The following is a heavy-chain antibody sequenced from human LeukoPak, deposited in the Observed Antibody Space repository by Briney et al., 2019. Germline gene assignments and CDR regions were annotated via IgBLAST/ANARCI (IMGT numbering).Heavy chain of an antibody. CDR2: IYYSGST. CDR3: ARVDSGTPNLNFDY. CDR1: GGSISSSSYY. V-gene: IGHV4-39*07. J-gene: IGHJ4*02. Sequence: SETLSLTCTVSGGSISSSSYYWGWIRQPPGKGLEWIGSIYYSGSTYYNPSLKSRVTISVDTSKNQFSLKLSSVTAADTAVYYCARVDSGTPNLNFDYWGQGTLVTVSS. D-gene: IGHD1-1*01.